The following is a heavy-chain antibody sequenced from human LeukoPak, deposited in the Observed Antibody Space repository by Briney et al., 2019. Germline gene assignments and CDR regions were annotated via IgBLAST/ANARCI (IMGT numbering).Heavy chain of an antibody. CDR1: GFTFSSYG. V-gene: IGHV3-30*02. D-gene: IGHD1-26*01. CDR2: IRYDGSNK. J-gene: IGHJ3*02. Sequence: GGSLRLSCAASGFTFSSYGMHWVRQAPGKGLEWVAFIRYDGSNKYYADSVKGRFTISRDNSKNTLYLQMNSLRAEDTAVYYCARDWPVGATDDAFDIWGQGTMVTVSS. CDR3: ARDWPVGATDDAFDI.